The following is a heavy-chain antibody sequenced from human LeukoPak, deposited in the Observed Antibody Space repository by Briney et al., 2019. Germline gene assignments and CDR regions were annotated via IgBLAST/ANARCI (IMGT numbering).Heavy chain of an antibody. CDR2: IIPIFGTA. Sequence: SVKVSCKASRYTFTSYDISWVRQAPGQGLEWMGGIIPIFGTANYAQKFQGRVTITADESTSTAYMELSSLRSGDTAVYYCARSTDIVVVPAATRFLEGSLEHGYYYYMDVWGKGTTVTVSS. J-gene: IGHJ6*03. D-gene: IGHD2-2*01. CDR3: ARSTDIVVVPAATRFLEGSLEHGYYYYMDV. CDR1: RYTFTSYD. V-gene: IGHV1-69*13.